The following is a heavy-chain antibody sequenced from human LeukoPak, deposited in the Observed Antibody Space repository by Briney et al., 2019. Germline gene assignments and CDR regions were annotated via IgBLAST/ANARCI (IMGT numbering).Heavy chain of an antibody. CDR1: GFTFSSYA. CDR3: AKRVSLGSIRRGFDY. Sequence: GGSLRLSCAASGFTFSSYAMSWVRQAPGKGLEWVSAISGSGGSTYYADSVKGRFTISRDNSKNTLYLQMNSLRAEDTAAYYCAKRVSLGSIRRGFDYWGQGTLVTVSS. D-gene: IGHD3-16*01. CDR2: ISGSGGST. J-gene: IGHJ4*02. V-gene: IGHV3-23*01.